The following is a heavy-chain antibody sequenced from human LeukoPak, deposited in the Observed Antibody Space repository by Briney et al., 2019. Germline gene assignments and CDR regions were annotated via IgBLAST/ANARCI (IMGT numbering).Heavy chain of an antibody. V-gene: IGHV3-21*01. CDR1: GFTFSIYA. CDR3: ARSYDYVWGTWDAFDI. J-gene: IGHJ3*02. Sequence: PGGSLRLSCAASGFTFSIYAMHWFRQAPGKGLEWVSSISSTSNSYIYYADSVKGRFTISRDNAENSLYLQMNSLRAEDTAVYYCARSYDYVWGTWDAFDIWGQGTMVTVSS. D-gene: IGHD3-16*01. CDR2: ISSTSNSYI.